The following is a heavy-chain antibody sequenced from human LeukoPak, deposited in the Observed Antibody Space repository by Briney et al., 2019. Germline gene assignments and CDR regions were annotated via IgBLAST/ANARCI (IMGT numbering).Heavy chain of an antibody. CDR2: ISGSGGST. V-gene: IGHV3-23*01. CDR1: GFTFSSYA. CDR3: AKGDYGDYRPQHFDY. Sequence: GESLKISCAASGFTFSSYAMSWVRQAPGKGLEWVSGISGSGGSTYYADSVKGRFTVSRGNSKNTLYLQMNSLRAEDTAVYYCAKGDYGDYRPQHFDYWGQGTLVTVSS. J-gene: IGHJ4*02. D-gene: IGHD4-17*01.